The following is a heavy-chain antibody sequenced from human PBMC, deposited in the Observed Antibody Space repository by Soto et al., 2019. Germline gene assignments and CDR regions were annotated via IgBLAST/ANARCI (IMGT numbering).Heavy chain of an antibody. CDR1: GGTLSDHG. Sequence: QVQLEQSGAEVKKPGSSVTVSCKASGGTLSDHGVAWLRQAPGQGLEWMGGTIPVFNTAKYAQKFQGRVTVTADKFTNIAYMELSSLRSEDTAFYFCARGVYGSGTYYTGQSAFDIWGQGTMVIGSS. CDR2: TIPVFNTA. D-gene: IGHD3-10*01. CDR3: ARGVYGSGTYYTGQSAFDI. J-gene: IGHJ3*02. V-gene: IGHV1-69*06.